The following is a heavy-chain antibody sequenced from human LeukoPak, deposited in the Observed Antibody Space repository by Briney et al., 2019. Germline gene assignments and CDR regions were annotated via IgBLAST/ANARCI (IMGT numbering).Heavy chain of an antibody. CDR2: IIPIFGTA. Sequence: ASVKVSCKASGGTFSSHAISWVRQAPGQGLEWMGGIIPIFGTANYAQKFQGRVTITADESTSTAYMELSSLRSEDTAVYYCARSSLRFLEWLLSRYYYYMDVWGKGTTVTVSS. V-gene: IGHV1-69*13. D-gene: IGHD3-3*01. CDR1: GGTFSSHA. J-gene: IGHJ6*03. CDR3: ARSSLRFLEWLLSRYYYYMDV.